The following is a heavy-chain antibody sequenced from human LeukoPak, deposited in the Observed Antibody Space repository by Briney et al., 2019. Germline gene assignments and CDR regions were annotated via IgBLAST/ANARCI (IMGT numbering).Heavy chain of an antibody. CDR3: ARVGYYDFLPYYYYMDV. Sequence: PSETLSLTCTVSGGSISSYYWSWIRQPAGKGLEWIGRIYTSGITNYNPSLKSRVTMSVDTSKNQFPLKLSSVTAADTAVYYCARVGYYDFLPYYYYMDVWGKGTTVTVSS. CDR2: IYTSGIT. D-gene: IGHD3-3*01. V-gene: IGHV4-4*07. CDR1: GGSISSYY. J-gene: IGHJ6*03.